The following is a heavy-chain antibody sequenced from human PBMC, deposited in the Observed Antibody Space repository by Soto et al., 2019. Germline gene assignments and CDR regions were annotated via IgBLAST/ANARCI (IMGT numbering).Heavy chain of an antibody. CDR2: IDYNGVT. V-gene: IGHV4-39*01. CDR3: GKVLVGATGHTDSDS. Sequence: PSETLSLTCTVSGGSIYRSGYYWGWIRQPPGRGLEWIGNIDYNGVTYSNPSLKSRVTMSRDTSKNQFSLKLTSVTAADTALYYCGKVLVGATGHTDSDSWGPGTLVTVSS. CDR1: GGSIYRSGYY. J-gene: IGHJ4*02. D-gene: IGHD2-15*01.